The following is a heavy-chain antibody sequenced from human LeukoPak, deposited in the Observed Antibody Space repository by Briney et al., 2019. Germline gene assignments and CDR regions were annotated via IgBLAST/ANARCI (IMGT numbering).Heavy chain of an antibody. CDR1: GYTFTSYY. CDR3: ARDPRGTSYYDFWSGYWGFDP. V-gene: IGHV1-46*01. D-gene: IGHD3-3*01. J-gene: IGHJ5*02. CDR2: INPSGGST. Sequence: ASVKVSCKASGYTFTSYYMHWVRQAPGQGREWMGIINPSGGSTSYAQKFQGRVTMTRDMSTSTVYMELSSLRSEDTAVYYCARDPRGTSYYDFWSGYWGFDPWGQGTLVTVSS.